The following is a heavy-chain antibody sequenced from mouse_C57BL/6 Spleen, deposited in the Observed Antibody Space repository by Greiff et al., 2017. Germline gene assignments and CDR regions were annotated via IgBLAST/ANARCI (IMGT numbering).Heavy chain of an antibody. V-gene: IGHV1-26*01. CDR3: AREGLWARWFAY. CDR1: GYTFTDYY. D-gene: IGHD1-1*02. J-gene: IGHJ3*01. Sequence: EVQLQQSGPELVKPGASVKISCKASGYTFTDYYMNWVKQSHGKSLEWIGDINPNNGGTSYNQKFKGKATLTVDKSSSTAYMELRSLTSEDSAVYYCAREGLWARWFAYWGQGTLVTVSA. CDR2: INPNNGGT.